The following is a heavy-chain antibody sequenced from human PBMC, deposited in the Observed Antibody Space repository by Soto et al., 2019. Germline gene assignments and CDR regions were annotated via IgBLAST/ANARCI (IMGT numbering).Heavy chain of an antibody. Sequence: PGGSLGLSCAASGFSFSSYSMNWVRQAPGKGLEWVSFISSSSSIIHYADSVKGRFTISRDNAKNSLYLQMNSLSAEDKAVYYCAGGTRGRCTISCCGPWGQGSLV. J-gene: IGHJ5*02. CDR3: AGGTRGRCTISCCGP. V-gene: IGHV3-48*01. CDR1: GFSFSSYS. CDR2: ISSSSSII. D-gene: IGHD2-8*01.